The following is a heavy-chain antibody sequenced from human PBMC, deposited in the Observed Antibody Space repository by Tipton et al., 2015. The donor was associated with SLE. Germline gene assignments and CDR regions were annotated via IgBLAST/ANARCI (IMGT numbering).Heavy chain of an antibody. CDR2: INSDGSGT. CDR1: GFTFDDYA. Sequence: SLRLSCAASGFTFDDYAMHWVRQAPGKGLVWVSRINSDGSGTSYADSVKGRFTISRDNAKNTLYLQMNSLRAEDTAVYYCASPSVVVPAADHDAFDIWGQGTMVTVSS. D-gene: IGHD2-2*01. V-gene: IGHV3-74*01. J-gene: IGHJ3*02. CDR3: ASPSVVVPAADHDAFDI.